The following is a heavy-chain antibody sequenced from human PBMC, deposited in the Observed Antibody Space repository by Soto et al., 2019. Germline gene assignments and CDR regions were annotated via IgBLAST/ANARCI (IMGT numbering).Heavy chain of an antibody. CDR3: ARQEGGIAVAGTGEGYYYYAMDV. J-gene: IGHJ6*02. D-gene: IGHD6-19*01. CDR1: GGSISSSSYY. V-gene: IGHV4-39*01. Sequence: SETLSLTCTVSGGSISSSSYYWGWIRQPPGKGLEWIGSIYYSGSTYYNPSLKSRVTISVDTSKNQFSLKLSSVTAADTAVYYCARQEGGIAVAGTGEGYYYYAMDVWGQGTTVTVSS. CDR2: IYYSGST.